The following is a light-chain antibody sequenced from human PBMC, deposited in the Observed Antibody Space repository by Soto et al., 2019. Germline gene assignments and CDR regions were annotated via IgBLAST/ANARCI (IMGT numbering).Light chain of an antibody. J-gene: IGLJ1*01. Sequence: QSVLTQPASVSGSPGQSVTISCTGTSSDVGGYDYVSWYQQHPGTAPKLILYEVSNRPSGASNRFSGSKSGNTASLIISGLQTEDEADYYCSAYTTTNTLIFGTGTKVTV. CDR2: EVS. CDR1: SSDVGGYDY. CDR3: SAYTTTNTLI. V-gene: IGLV2-14*01.